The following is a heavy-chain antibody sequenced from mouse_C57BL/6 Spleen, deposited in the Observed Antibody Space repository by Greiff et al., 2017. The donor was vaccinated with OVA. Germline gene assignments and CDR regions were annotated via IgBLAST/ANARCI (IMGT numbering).Heavy chain of an antibody. J-gene: IGHJ4*01. D-gene: IGHD1-1*01. V-gene: IGHV1-72*01. CDR3: ASSGYGSSWGALDY. CDR1: GYTFTSYW. CDR2: IDPNSGGT. Sequence: QVQLQQPGAELVKPGASVKLSCKASGYTFTSYWMHWVKQRPGRGLEWIGRIDPNSGGTNYNEKFKSKATLTVDKPSSTPYMQLSSLTSEDSAVYDCASSGYGSSWGALDYWGQGTTVTVSS.